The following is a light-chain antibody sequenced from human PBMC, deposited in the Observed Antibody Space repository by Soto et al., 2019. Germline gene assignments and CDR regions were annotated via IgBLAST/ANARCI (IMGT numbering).Light chain of an antibody. CDR2: GAS. CDR1: QSVSSNY. Sequence: EIVMTQSPATLSLSPGERATLSCRASQSVSSNYFAWYQQKPGKATRLLIYGASNRSTGIPDRFSGSGSGTDFTLTISRLQPEDFAVYHCQQYGSPPRTFGQGTKVEIK. J-gene: IGKJ1*01. CDR3: QQYGSPPRT. V-gene: IGKV3-20*01.